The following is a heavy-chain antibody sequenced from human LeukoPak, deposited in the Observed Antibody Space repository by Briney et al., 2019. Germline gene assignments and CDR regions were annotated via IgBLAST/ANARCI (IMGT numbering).Heavy chain of an antibody. Sequence: SETLSLTCTVSGGSISSYYWSWIRQPPGKGLEWIGYIYYSGSTNYNPSLKSRVTISVDTSKNQFSLKLSSVTAADTAVYYCARDQRFGVRPRGWAFDIWGQGTMVTVSS. J-gene: IGHJ3*02. CDR2: IYYSGST. D-gene: IGHD3-10*01. CDR1: GGSISSYY. V-gene: IGHV4-59*01. CDR3: ARDQRFGVRPRGWAFDI.